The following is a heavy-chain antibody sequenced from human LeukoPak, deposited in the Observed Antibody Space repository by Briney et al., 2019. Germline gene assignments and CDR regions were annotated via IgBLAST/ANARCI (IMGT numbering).Heavy chain of an antibody. CDR3: ARDEVTAAAGTPWDYYYMDV. CDR1: GFTFSDYY. CDR2: ISGSGRTI. J-gene: IGHJ6*03. D-gene: IGHD6-13*01. V-gene: IGHV3-11*04. Sequence: GGSLRLSCAASGFTFSDYYMSWFRQAPGKGLEWLSHISGSGRTIYYADSVKGRLTVSRDNAKNSLYLQMNSLRAEDTAVYYCARDEVTAAAGTPWDYYYMDVWGKGTTVTVSS.